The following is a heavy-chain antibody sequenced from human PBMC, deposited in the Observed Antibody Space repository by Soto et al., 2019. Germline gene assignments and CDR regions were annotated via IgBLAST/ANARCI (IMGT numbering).Heavy chain of an antibody. CDR2: INHRGST. V-gene: IGHV4-34*01. D-gene: IGHD2-2*02. CDR1: VGSFSGYY. Sequence: SETLSLTCAGYVGSFSGYYCTWVRQPPGKGLEWIGEINHRGSTSYNPSLKSRVTISVDRSKNQFSLKLSSVTAADTAVYYCARVLSINWFDPWGQGTLVTVS. CDR3: ARVLSINWFDP. J-gene: IGHJ5*02.